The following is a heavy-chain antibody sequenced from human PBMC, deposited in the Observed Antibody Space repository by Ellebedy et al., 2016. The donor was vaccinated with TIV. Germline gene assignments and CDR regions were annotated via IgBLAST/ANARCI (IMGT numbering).Heavy chain of an antibody. Sequence: GESLKISCAASGFTFSSYWMHWVRQAPGKGLVWVPRINSDGSSTSYADSVKGRFTISRDNAKNTLYLQMNSLRAEDTAVYYCARDLNYDILTGYPLSGYFDLWGRGTLVTVSS. CDR1: GFTFSSYW. CDR3: ARDLNYDILTGYPLSGYFDL. CDR2: INSDGSST. V-gene: IGHV3-74*01. D-gene: IGHD3-9*01. J-gene: IGHJ2*01.